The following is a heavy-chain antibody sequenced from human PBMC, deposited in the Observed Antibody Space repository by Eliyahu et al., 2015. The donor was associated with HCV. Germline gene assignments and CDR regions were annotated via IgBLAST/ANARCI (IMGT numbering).Heavy chain of an antibody. Sequence: QVQLQESGPGLVKPSETLSLTCSVSGXSITPYYWSXIRQPPGKELEWIGYIHYSGSTNYNPSLKSRVTISVDTSKNQFSLKLTSVTAADTAVYYCASGGGGIAVAGTGGWFDPWGQGTLVTVSS. D-gene: IGHD6-19*01. CDR3: ASGGGGIAVAGTGGWFDP. V-gene: IGHV4-59*01. J-gene: IGHJ5*02. CDR1: GXSITPYY. CDR2: IHYSGST.